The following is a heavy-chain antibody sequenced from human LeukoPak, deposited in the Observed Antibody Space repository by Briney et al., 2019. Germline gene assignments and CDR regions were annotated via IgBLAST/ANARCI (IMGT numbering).Heavy chain of an antibody. CDR3: ARNRGCTGSSYSPRWFDP. Sequence: GASVKVSCKASGYTFTSYGISWVRQAPGQGLEWMGWISAYNGNTNYAQKLQGRVTMTTDTSTSTAYMELRSLRSDDTAVYHCARNRGCTGSSYSPRWFDPWGQGTLVTVSS. V-gene: IGHV1-18*01. D-gene: IGHD2-15*01. CDR1: GYTFTSYG. J-gene: IGHJ5*02. CDR2: ISAYNGNT.